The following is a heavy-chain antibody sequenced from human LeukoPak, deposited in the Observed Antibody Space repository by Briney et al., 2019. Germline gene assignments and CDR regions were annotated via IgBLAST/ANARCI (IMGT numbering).Heavy chain of an antibody. Sequence: NPSQTLSLTCTVSGGSISSGDYYWSWIRQPPGKALEWIGYIYYSGSTYYSPSLKSRVTISVDTSKTQFSLELSSVTAADTAVYYCARVRAAKYAEYFQHWGQGTLVTVSS. D-gene: IGHD2-15*01. CDR1: GGSISSGDYY. J-gene: IGHJ1*01. CDR3: ARVRAAKYAEYFQH. V-gene: IGHV4-30-4*01. CDR2: IYYSGST.